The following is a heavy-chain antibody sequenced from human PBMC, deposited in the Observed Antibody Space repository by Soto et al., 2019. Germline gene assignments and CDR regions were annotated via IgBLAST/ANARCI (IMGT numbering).Heavy chain of an antibody. V-gene: IGHV4-30-4*01. J-gene: IGHJ4*02. CDR2: IYYSGST. CDR1: GGSISSGDYY. Sequence: SETLSLTCTVSGGSISSGDYYWSWIRQPPGKGVEWIGYIYYSGSTYYNPSLKSRVTISVDTSKNQFSLKLSSVTAADTAVYYCAAGGVASAFDYWGQGTLVTVSS. D-gene: IGHD3-16*01. CDR3: AAGGVASAFDY.